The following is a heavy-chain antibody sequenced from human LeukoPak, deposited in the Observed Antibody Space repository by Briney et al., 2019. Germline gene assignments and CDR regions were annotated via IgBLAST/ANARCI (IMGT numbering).Heavy chain of an antibody. CDR3: ARYDSSAIFGGGFDI. D-gene: IGHD3-22*01. CDR1: GGSISSSSYY. J-gene: IGHJ3*02. Sequence: SETLSLTCTVSGGSISSSSYYWGWLRQPPGKGLEWIGYIYYTGSTNYNPSLKSRVTISLDTSKNQFSLKLSSVTAADTAVYYCARYDSSAIFGGGFDIWGQGTMVTVSS. CDR2: IYYTGST. V-gene: IGHV4-61*05.